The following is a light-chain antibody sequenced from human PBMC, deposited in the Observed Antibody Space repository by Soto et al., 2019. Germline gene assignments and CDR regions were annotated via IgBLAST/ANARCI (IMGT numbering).Light chain of an antibody. J-gene: IGKJ4*01. CDR3: QQYNNWPPT. CDR2: GAS. Sequence: EIVMTQSPATLSVSPGERATLSCRASQSVSSNLAWYQQKLGQAPRLLIYGASTRATGIPARFSGSGSGAKFTLTISSLQSEDFVVYYCQQYNNWPPTFGGGTKVDIK. V-gene: IGKV3-15*01. CDR1: QSVSSN.